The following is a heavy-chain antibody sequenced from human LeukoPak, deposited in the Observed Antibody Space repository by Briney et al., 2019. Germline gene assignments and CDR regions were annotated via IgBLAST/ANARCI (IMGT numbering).Heavy chain of an antibody. CDR1: GGSISSGGYY. Sequence: SETLSLTCTVSGGSISSGGYYWSWIRQPPGKGLEWIGYIYHSGSTYYNPSLKSRVTISVDRSKNQFSLKLSSVTAADTAVYYCARTSIAAAGRDNWFDPWGQGTLVTVSS. D-gene: IGHD6-13*01. J-gene: IGHJ5*02. CDR2: IYHSGST. CDR3: ARTSIAAAGRDNWFDP. V-gene: IGHV4-30-2*02.